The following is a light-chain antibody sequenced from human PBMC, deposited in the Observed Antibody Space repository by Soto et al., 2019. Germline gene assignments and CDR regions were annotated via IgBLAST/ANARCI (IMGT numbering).Light chain of an antibody. J-gene: IGKJ4*01. Sequence: IVLTQSPATLSVSPGERATLSCMASQSVSSNYLAWYQQKPGQPPRLLIYGTSTRATGIPARFSGSGSGTEFTLTISSLQSEDFAVYYCQQYNNWPLTFGGGTKVDIK. CDR2: GTS. V-gene: IGKV3-15*01. CDR1: QSVSSNY. CDR3: QQYNNWPLT.